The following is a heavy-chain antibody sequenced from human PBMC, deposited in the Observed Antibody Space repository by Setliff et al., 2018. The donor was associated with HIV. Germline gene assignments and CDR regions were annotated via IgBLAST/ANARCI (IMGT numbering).Heavy chain of an antibody. D-gene: IGHD7-27*01. CDR2: IWYDGSDK. Sequence: GGSLRLSCAASGFTFSNCDMHWVRQAPGKGLEWVTVIWYDGSDKYYADSVKGRVTISRDNSKNTLYLQMNSLRAEDTAVYYCAKDRWGGKPYYFDYWGQGTLVTVSS. J-gene: IGHJ4*02. V-gene: IGHV3-33*06. CDR3: AKDRWGGKPYYFDY. CDR1: GFTFSNCD.